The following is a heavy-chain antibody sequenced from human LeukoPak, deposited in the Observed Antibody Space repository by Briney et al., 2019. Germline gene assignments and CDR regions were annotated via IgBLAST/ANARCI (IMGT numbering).Heavy chain of an antibody. Sequence: GGSLRLSCAASGFTFSIYAMSWVRQAPGKGLEWVSYISGSGVSTYYADSVKGHSTISRDNSKNTLYLQMNTPRAEDTAVYYCAKNNDFDYRGQGTLVTVSS. CDR2: ISGSGVST. D-gene: IGHD1-1*01. CDR1: GFTFSIYA. V-gene: IGHV3-23*01. J-gene: IGHJ4*02. CDR3: AKNNDFDY.